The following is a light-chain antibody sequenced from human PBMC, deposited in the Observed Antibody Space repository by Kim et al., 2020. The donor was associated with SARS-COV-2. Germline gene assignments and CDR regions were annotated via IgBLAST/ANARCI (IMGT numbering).Light chain of an antibody. CDR3: HQYNNWPLYS. CDR2: DAS. CDR1: QNVGRS. V-gene: IGKV3-15*01. Sequence: VSPGERATLPGRASQNVGRSVAWDQQKPGQAPRLLIYDASTRATVIPARFSGSGSGTEFTLTISSLQSEDFAVYYCHQYNNWPLYSFGKGTKLE. J-gene: IGKJ2*03.